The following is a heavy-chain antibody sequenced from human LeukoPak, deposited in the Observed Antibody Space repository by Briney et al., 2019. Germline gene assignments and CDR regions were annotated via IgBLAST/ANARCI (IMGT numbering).Heavy chain of an antibody. D-gene: IGHD2-2*02. CDR1: GYTFTSYG. Sequence: ASVKVSCKASGYTFTSYGISWVRQAPGQGLEWMGWISAYNGNTNYAQKLQGRVTMTTDTSTSTAYMELRSLRSDDTAVYYCATNYCSSTSCYNYYYYMDVWGKGTAVTVSS. V-gene: IGHV1-18*01. CDR2: ISAYNGNT. J-gene: IGHJ6*03. CDR3: ATNYCSSTSCYNYYYYMDV.